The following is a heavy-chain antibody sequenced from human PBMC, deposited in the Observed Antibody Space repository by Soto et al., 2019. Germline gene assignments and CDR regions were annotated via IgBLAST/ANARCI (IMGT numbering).Heavy chain of an antibody. Sequence: PSETLSLTCAVSGYSISSGYYWGWIRQPPGKGLEWTGSIYHSGSTYYNPSLKSRVTISVDTSKNQFSLKLSSVTAADTAVYYCAGGYCSGGSCSLDYWGQGTLVTVSS. CDR2: IYHSGST. V-gene: IGHV4-38-2*01. CDR1: GYSISSGYY. CDR3: AGGYCSGGSCSLDY. D-gene: IGHD2-15*01. J-gene: IGHJ4*02.